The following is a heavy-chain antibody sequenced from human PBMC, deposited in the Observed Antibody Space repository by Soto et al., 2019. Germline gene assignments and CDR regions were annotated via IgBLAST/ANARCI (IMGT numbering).Heavy chain of an antibody. J-gene: IGHJ6*02. V-gene: IGHV3-21*01. CDR2: ISSSSSYI. D-gene: IGHD6-6*01. Sequence: PGGSLRLSCAASGFTFSSYSMNWVRQAPGKGLEWVSSISSSSSYIYYADSVKGRFTISRDNAKNSLYLQMNSLRAEDTAVYYCANTEYSSSPPPLWPLYGMDVWGQGTTVTVSS. CDR1: GFTFSSYS. CDR3: ANTEYSSSPPPLWPLYGMDV.